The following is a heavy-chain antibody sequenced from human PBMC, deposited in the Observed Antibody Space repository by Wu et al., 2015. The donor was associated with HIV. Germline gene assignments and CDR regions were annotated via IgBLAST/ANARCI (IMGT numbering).Heavy chain of an antibody. Sequence: QVQLLQSGTEVKKPGASVKVPCKVSGYTLKKLSIQWVRQSRGKGLEWMGGFDPEDGKTIFAQRFQGRVTMTEDPSTDTAFMGLSSLRPEDTGVYYCASRPRDVWSIGLQHWGQGTLVIVSS. CDR1: GYTLKKLS. V-gene: IGHV1-24*01. CDR2: FDPEDGKT. CDR3: ASRPRDVWSIGLQH. D-gene: IGHD2-8*02. J-gene: IGHJ1*01.